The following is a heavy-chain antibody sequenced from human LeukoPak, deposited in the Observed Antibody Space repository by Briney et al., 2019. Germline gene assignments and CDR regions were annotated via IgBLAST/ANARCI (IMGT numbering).Heavy chain of an antibody. Sequence: ASETLSLTCTVSGGSISSYYWSWIRQPPGKGLEWIGYIYYSGSTNYNPSLKSRVTISVDTSKNQFSLKLSSVTAADTAAYYCARAELLSLDYWGQGTLVTVSS. CDR3: ARAELLSLDY. CDR2: IYYSGST. CDR1: GGSISSYY. D-gene: IGHD2-21*02. V-gene: IGHV4-59*01. J-gene: IGHJ4*02.